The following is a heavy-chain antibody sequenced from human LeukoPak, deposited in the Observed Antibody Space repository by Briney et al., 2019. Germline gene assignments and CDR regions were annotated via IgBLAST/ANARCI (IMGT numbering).Heavy chain of an antibody. CDR2: ISYDGSNK. J-gene: IGHJ6*03. CDR3: AKGPGYWWLRYYMDV. CDR1: GFTFSSYA. Sequence: PGRSLRLSCAASGFTFSSYAMHWVRQAPGKGLEWVAVISYDGSNKYYADSVKGRFTISRDNSKNTLYLQMNSLRAEDTAIYYCAKGPGYWWLRYYMDVWGKGTTVTVSS. D-gene: IGHD3-9*01. V-gene: IGHV3-30-3*01.